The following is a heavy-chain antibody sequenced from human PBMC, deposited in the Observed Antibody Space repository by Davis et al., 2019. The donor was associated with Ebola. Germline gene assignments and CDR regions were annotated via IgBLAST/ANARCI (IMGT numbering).Heavy chain of an antibody. CDR3: ARRRGVTNNWFDP. Sequence: SETLSLTCAVSGGSISSSNWWSWVRQPPGKGLEWIGEIYHSGSTNYNPSLKSRVTISVDKSKNQFSLKLSSVTAADTAVYYCARRRGVTNNWFDPWGQGTLVTVSS. D-gene: IGHD4-17*01. V-gene: IGHV4-4*02. CDR2: IYHSGST. CDR1: GGSISSSNW. J-gene: IGHJ5*02.